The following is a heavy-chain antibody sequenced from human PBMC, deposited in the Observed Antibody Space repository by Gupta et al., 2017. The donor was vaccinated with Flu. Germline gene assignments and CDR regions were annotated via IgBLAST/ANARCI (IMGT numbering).Heavy chain of an antibody. CDR1: GFSFSDSH. D-gene: IGHD3-3*01. CDR2: IGSGGNT. V-gene: IGHV3-48*02. Sequence: EVQLVESGGGLVQPGGSLRLSCVMSGFSFSDSHMNWIRQAPGKGLEWISYIGSGGNTDYADSVRGRFTISRDNARDSVFLHMNSLRDEDTALYYCVRDFGWAFVLWGQGTLVTVSS. CDR3: VRDFGWAFVL. J-gene: IGHJ4*02.